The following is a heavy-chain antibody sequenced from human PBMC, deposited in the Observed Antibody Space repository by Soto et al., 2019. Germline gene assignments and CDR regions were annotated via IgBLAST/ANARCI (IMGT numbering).Heavy chain of an antibody. CDR1: GFTFSSYA. V-gene: IGHV3-23*01. CDR2: ISATGGTT. Sequence: EVQVLESGGGLVQPGGSLRLSCAASGFTFSSYAMSWVRQAPGTGLEWVSSISATGGTTHYADSVTGRFTISRDNPRNTLYLQMNSLGAEDTAVYYCASQYYVLLTGSFHYMDVWGKGTTVTVSS. D-gene: IGHD3-9*01. J-gene: IGHJ6*03. CDR3: ASQYYVLLTGSFHYMDV.